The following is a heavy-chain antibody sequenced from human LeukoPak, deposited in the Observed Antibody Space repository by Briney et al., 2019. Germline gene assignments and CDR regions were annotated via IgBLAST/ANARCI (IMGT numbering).Heavy chain of an antibody. CDR1: GYTFTGYY. D-gene: IGHD6-19*01. CDR3: ALAPRYSSGWYWNY. J-gene: IGHJ4*02. CDR2: INPNSGGT. V-gene: IGHV1-2*04. Sequence: ASVKVSCKASGYTFTGYYMHWVRQAPGQGLEWMGWINPNSGGTNYAQKFQGWVTMTRNTSISTAYMELSSLRSEDTAVYYCALAPRYSSGWYWNYWGQGTLVTVSS.